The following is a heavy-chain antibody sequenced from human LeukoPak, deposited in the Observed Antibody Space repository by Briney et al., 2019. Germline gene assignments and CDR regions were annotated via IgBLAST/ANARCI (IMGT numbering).Heavy chain of an antibody. CDR2: INPNSGGT. J-gene: IGHJ5*02. V-gene: IGHV1-2*02. CDR1: GYTFTGYY. Sequence: ASVKVSCKASGYTFTGYYMHWVRQAPGRELEWMGWINPNSGGTNYEQKFQGRVIMTRDTSISTAYMELSRLRFDDTAVYYCARHMTTANNWFDPWGQGTLVTVSS. D-gene: IGHD4-17*01. CDR3: ARHMTTANNWFDP.